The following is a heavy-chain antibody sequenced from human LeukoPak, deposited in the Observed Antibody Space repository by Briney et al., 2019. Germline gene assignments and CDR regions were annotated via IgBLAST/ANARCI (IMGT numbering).Heavy chain of an antibody. J-gene: IGHJ4*02. CDR3: ARIAVAGSRAYFDY. D-gene: IGHD6-19*01. CDR2: INPNSGGT. V-gene: IGHV1-2*02. Sequence: ASVKVSCKASGYTFTSYDINWVRQAPGQGLEWMGWINPNSGGTNYAQKFQGRVTMTRDTSISTAYMELSRLRSDDTAVYYCARIAVAGSRAYFDYWGQGTLVTVSS. CDR1: GYTFTSYD.